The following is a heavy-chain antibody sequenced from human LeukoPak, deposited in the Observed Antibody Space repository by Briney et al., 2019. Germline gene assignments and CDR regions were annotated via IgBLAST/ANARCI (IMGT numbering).Heavy chain of an antibody. CDR3: ARGRTSGTYNWFDP. D-gene: IGHD3-10*01. CDR1: GYTFASYD. J-gene: IGHJ5*02. Sequence: GASVKVSCKASGYTFASYDIIWVRQATGQGLEWMGWMNPNSGNTGYAQKFQGRVTITKNTSISTAYMELSSLRSEDTAIYYCARGRTSGTYNWFDPWGQGTLVTDSS. CDR2: MNPNSGNT. V-gene: IGHV1-8*01.